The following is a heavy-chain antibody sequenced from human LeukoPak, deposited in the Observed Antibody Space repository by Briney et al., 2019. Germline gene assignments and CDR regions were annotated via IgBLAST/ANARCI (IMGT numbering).Heavy chain of an antibody. CDR3: ARGGVRRGYYDY. V-gene: IGHV3-7*01. D-gene: IGHD1-14*01. CDR1: GFSFGNYW. J-gene: IGHJ4*02. CDR2: INEDGSEK. Sequence: GGSLRLSCAASGFSFGNYWMKWVRQDPVKGLEWVANINEDGSEKYYVDSVRGRFTISRDNAKNSLYLQMNSLRTEDTAIYYCARGGVRRGYYDYWGQGTLVTVSS.